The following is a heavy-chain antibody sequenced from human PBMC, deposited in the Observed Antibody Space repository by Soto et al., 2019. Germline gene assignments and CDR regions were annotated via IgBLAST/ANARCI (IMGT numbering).Heavy chain of an antibody. CDR1: GFTFSSYW. CDR3: ASVYIAARPRYFDL. Sequence: EVQLVESGGGLVQPGGSLRLSCAASGFTFSSYWMHWVRQAPGKGLVWVSRIYSDGSSTSYADSVKGRFTISRDNAKNTLYLQMNSLRADDTAVYYCASVYIAARPRYFDLWGRGTLVTVSS. CDR2: IYSDGSST. D-gene: IGHD6-6*01. J-gene: IGHJ2*01. V-gene: IGHV3-74*01.